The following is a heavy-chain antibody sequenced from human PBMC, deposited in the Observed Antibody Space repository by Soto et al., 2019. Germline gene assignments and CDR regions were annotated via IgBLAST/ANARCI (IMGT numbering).Heavy chain of an antibody. Sequence: QGQLVQSGAEVKKPVSSVKVSCKASGGTFSSYAISWVRPAPGQGLEWMGGIIPIFGTAKYAQKFQGRVTMSADEATSTACGELSSLRSEGTAGDYCARDRGVTIVGVVKPPSHYYYYGMDVWGQGTTVTVPS. CDR3: ARDRGVTIVGVVKPPSHYYYYGMDV. J-gene: IGHJ6*02. CDR2: IIPIFGTA. V-gene: IGHV1-69*01. CDR1: GGTFSSYA. D-gene: IGHD3-3*01.